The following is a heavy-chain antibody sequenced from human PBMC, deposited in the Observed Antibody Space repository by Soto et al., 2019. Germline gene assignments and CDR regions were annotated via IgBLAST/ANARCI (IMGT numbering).Heavy chain of an antibody. CDR3: ARYGYSNSARFFDY. Sequence: ETLSLTCAVSGHSISSGFYYWGWVRQPPGKGLEWIGSIYHTESTYYNPSLKSRVTMSVDTSKNQLSLKLSSMTAADTAVYFCARYGYSNSARFFDYWGQGTRVTVSS. CDR2: IYHTEST. CDR1: GHSISSGFYY. J-gene: IGHJ4*02. D-gene: IGHD6-6*01. V-gene: IGHV4-38-2*01.